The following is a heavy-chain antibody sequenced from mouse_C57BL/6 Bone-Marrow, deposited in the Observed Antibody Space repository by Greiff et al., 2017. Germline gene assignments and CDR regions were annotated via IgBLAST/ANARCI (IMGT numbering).Heavy chain of an antibody. Sequence: QVQLQQSGAELARPGASVKLSCKASGYTFTSYGISWVKQRTGQGLEWIGEIYPKSGNTYYTEKFKGKATLTADKSSSTAYMELRSLTSEDSAVYFCERQSLRKGGYAMDDWGQGTSVTVSS. J-gene: IGHJ4*01. CDR3: ERQSLRKGGYAMDD. D-gene: IGHD1-1*01. CDR1: GYTFTSYG. CDR2: IYPKSGNT. V-gene: IGHV1-81*01.